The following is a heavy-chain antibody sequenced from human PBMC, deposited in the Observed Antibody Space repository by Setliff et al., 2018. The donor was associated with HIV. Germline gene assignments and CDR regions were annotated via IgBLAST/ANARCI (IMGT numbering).Heavy chain of an antibody. Sequence: VASVKVSCKVSGCTFPDYYMQWVRQAPGKGLEWMGLIDPDRGDTVYAEKFQGRVTITADRSIDIAYMKLSSLTSEDTAMYFCAWGTQRPIDSWGQGTLVTVSS. V-gene: IGHV1-69-2*01. CDR3: AWGTQRPIDS. J-gene: IGHJ4*02. CDR2: IDPDRGDT. CDR1: GCTFPDYY. D-gene: IGHD3-16*01.